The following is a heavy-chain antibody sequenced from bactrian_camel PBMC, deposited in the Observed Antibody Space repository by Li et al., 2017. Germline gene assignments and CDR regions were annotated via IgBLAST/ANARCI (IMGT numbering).Heavy chain of an antibody. Sequence: HVQLVESGGGSVQPGESLRLACKASRMTYYMAWFRQAPGKEREGIAGIYTDVSRPYYADSVKGRFTISQDTGENMLYLQMNSLQTEDTATYYCAATTRHLANIHVLSPLAPDHWGQGTQVTVS. CDR3: AATTRHLANIHVLSPLAPDH. CDR2: IYTDVSRP. V-gene: IGHV3S6*01. CDR1: RMTYY. D-gene: IGHD4*01. J-gene: IGHJ4*01.